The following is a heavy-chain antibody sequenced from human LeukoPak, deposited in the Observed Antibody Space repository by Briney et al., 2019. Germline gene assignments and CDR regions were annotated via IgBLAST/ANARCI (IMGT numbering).Heavy chain of an antibody. CDR2: IIPIFGTA. V-gene: IGHV1-69*05. CDR3: ASYDYGDYLFDY. J-gene: IGHJ4*02. CDR1: GGTFSSYA. Sequence: SVKVSCKASGGTFSSYAISWVRQAPGRGLEWMGGIIPIFGTANYAQKFQGRVTITTDESTSTAYMELSSLRSEDTAVYYCASYDYGDYLFDYWGQGTLVTVSS. D-gene: IGHD4-17*01.